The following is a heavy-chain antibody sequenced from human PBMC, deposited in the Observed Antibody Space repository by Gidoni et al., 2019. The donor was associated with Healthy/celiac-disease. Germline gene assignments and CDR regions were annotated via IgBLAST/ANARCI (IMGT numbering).Heavy chain of an antibody. CDR1: GFTFSRYG. D-gene: IGHD1-26*01. CDR2: IWYDGSNK. V-gene: IGHV3-33*01. Sequence: QVQLVESGGGVVQPGRSLRLSCAASGFTFSRYGMHWVRQAPGKGLEWVAVIWYDGSNKYYADSVKGRFTISRDNSKNTLYLQMNSLRAEDTAVYYCATELSGSYWPGGLFDYWGQGTLVTVSS. CDR3: ATELSGSYWPGGLFDY. J-gene: IGHJ4*02.